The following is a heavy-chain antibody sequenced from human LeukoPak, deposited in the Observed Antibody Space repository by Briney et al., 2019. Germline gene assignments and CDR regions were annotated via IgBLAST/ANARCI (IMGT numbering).Heavy chain of an antibody. CDR3: ARRSNWNYVGYYYGMDV. V-gene: IGHV3-23*01. Sequence: GGSLRLSCAGSGFSFSTYVLSWVRQAPGKGLEWVSAISGRSGSTYYADSVKGRFTISRDNSKNTLYLQMNSLRAEDTAVYYCARRSNWNYVGYYYGMDVWGQGTTVTVSS. J-gene: IGHJ6*02. CDR2: ISGRSGST. D-gene: IGHD1-7*01. CDR1: GFSFSTYV.